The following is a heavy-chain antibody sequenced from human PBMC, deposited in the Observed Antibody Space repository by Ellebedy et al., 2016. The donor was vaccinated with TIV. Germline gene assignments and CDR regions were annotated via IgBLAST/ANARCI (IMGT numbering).Heavy chain of an antibody. CDR3: VRGADDFSNYLFY. D-gene: IGHD4-11*01. J-gene: IGHJ4*02. V-gene: IGHV3-33*01. Sequence: PGGSLRLSCAASGLTFSRYGMHWIRQAPDKGLEWVAVIWYDGSIKYLADSVKGRFTISRDNSKNALYLQMHSLRAEDTAVYFCVRGADDFSNYLFYWGQGTLVTVSS. CDR1: GLTFSRYG. CDR2: IWYDGSIK.